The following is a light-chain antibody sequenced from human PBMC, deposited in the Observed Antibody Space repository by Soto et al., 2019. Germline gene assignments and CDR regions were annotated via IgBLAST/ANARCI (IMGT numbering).Light chain of an antibody. CDR3: QHHRNSFYT. CDR2: DAS. V-gene: IGKV3-11*01. CDR1: QGLAMF. J-gene: IGKJ2*01. Sequence: EIVLIQSPATLSLSRGDRATLSCRASQGLAMFLAWYQQKPGQPPRLLIHDASNRAAGIPARFAGSGSGTDFTLTVSVLEPEDFAIYYCQHHRNSFYTFGQGTRLEI.